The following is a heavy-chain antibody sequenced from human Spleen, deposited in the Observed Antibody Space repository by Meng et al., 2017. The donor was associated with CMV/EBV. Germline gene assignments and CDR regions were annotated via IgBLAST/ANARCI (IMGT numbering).Heavy chain of an antibody. J-gene: IGHJ4*02. D-gene: IGHD1-26*01. CDR1: GFTFSRYA. V-gene: IGHV3-21*04. Sequence: GGSLRLSCAASGFTFSRYAMNWVRQAPGKGLEWVSVISSSSSYISYGDSVKGRFSISRDNDKNLLYLQMNSLRAEDTAVYYCAKSKYSGSYRGFDYWGQGTLVTVSS. CDR2: ISSSSSYI. CDR3: AKSKYSGSYRGFDY.